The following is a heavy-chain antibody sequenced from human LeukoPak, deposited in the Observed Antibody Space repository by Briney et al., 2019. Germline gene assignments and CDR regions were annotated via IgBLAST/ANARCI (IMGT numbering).Heavy chain of an antibody. CDR1: GFTFSSYA. D-gene: IGHD3-22*01. CDR2: ISGSGGST. CDR3: AKDARKYYYDSSGPWDY. Sequence: PGGSLRLSCAASGFTFSSYAMSWVRQAPGKGLEWVSAISGSGGSTYYADSVKSRFTISRDNSKNTLYLQMNSLRAEDTAVYYCAKDARKYYYDSSGPWDYWGQGTLVTVSS. J-gene: IGHJ4*02. V-gene: IGHV3-23*01.